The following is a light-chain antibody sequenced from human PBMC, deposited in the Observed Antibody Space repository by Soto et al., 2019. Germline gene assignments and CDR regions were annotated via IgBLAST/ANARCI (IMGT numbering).Light chain of an antibody. J-gene: IGKJ2*01. CDR1: QGISSA. Sequence: AIQLTQSPSSLSASVGDRVTITCRASQGISSALAWYQQKPGKAPKLLIYDASSLESGVPSRFSGSGSGTDFTLTISSLQPEDFATYYCQQSNSYPPYTFGQGTKLEIK. CDR2: DAS. CDR3: QQSNSYPPYT. V-gene: IGKV1-13*02.